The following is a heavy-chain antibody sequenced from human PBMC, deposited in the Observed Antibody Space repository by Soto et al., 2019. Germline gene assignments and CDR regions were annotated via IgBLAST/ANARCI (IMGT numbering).Heavy chain of an antibody. CDR2: IIPIFGTA. Sequence: RASVKVSCKASGGTFSSYAISWVRQAPGQGLEWMGGIIPIFGTANYAQKFQGRVTITADESTSTAYMELSSLRSEDTAVYYCARGGYSGSYFWPPVSGMDVWGQGTTVTAP. CDR3: ARGGYSGSYFWPPVSGMDV. J-gene: IGHJ6*02. V-gene: IGHV1-69*13. D-gene: IGHD1-26*01. CDR1: GGTFSSYA.